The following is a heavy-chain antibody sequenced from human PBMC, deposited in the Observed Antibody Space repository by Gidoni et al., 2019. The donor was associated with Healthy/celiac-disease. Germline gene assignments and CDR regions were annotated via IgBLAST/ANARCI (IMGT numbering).Heavy chain of an antibody. CDR2: IRDDGSNK. Sequence: QVQLVESGGGVVQPGGSLRLSCAASGFTFRSYGMHWVRQAPGKGLEWVAFIRDDGSNKYYADSVKGRVTISRDNSKNTLYLQMNSLRAEDTAVYYCAKTQYYYDISGADYWGQGTLVTVSS. D-gene: IGHD3-22*01. J-gene: IGHJ4*02. V-gene: IGHV3-30*02. CDR3: AKTQYYYDISGADY. CDR1: GFTFRSYG.